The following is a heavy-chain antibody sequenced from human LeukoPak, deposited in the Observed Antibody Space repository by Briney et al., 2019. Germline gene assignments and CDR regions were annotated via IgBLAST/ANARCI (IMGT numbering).Heavy chain of an antibody. J-gene: IGHJ4*02. Sequence: GRSLILSCAASGFTFDGYAMHGVRQAPGKGLEWVSGISWNSGSIGYADSVKGRFTISRDNAKNSLYLQMNSLRAEDTALYYCAKGGEYYYDISGYYYWGQGTLVTVSS. CDR3: AKGGEYYYDISGYYY. D-gene: IGHD3-22*01. V-gene: IGHV3-9*01. CDR2: ISWNSGSI. CDR1: GFTFDGYA.